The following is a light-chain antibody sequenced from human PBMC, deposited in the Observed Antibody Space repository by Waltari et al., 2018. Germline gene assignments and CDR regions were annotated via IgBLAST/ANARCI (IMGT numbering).Light chain of an antibody. CDR1: QSIRSN. J-gene: IGKJ1*01. CDR2: GAS. CDR3: QQYDNWLGT. V-gene: IGKV3-15*01. Sequence: EIVMTQSPATLSVFPGERATLSCRASQSIRSNLAWYQHKPGQAPRLLIYGASTRATGIPARFSGSVSGTECTLTISSLQSEDFAVYFCQQYDNWLGTFGQGTKVEIK.